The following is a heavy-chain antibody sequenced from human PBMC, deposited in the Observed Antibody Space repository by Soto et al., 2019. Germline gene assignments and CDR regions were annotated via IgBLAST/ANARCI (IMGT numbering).Heavy chain of an antibody. Sequence: PGGSLRLSCAASGFTFSSYGMHWVRQAPGKGLEWVAVISYDGSNKYYADSVKGRFTISRDNSKNTLYLQMNSLRAEDTAVYYCAKDSVMWFGELSSFPFDYWGQGTLVTVSS. D-gene: IGHD3-10*01. J-gene: IGHJ4*02. V-gene: IGHV3-30*18. CDR2: ISYDGSNK. CDR1: GFTFSSYG. CDR3: AKDSVMWFGELSSFPFDY.